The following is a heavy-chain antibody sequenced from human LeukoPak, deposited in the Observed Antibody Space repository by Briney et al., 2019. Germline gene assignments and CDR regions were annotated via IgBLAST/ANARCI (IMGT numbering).Heavy chain of an antibody. J-gene: IGHJ5*02. CDR1: GFTFSSYW. CDR2: IKQDGSEK. D-gene: IGHD2-2*02. CDR3: ATHIVVVPAAIGWFDP. Sequence: GGSLRLSWAASGFTFSSYWMSWVRQAPGKGLEWVANIKQDGSEKYYVDSVKGRFTISRDNAKNSLYLQMNSLRAEDTAVYYCATHIVVVPAAIGWFDPWGQGTLVTVSS. V-gene: IGHV3-7*01.